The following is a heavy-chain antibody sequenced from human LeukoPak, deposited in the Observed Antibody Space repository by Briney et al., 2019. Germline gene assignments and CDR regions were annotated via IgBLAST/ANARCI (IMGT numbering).Heavy chain of an antibody. Sequence: PSETLSLTCTVPGYSISSGYYWGWIRQPPGKGLEWIGSIYHSGSTYYNPSLKSRVTISVDTSKNQFSLKLSSVTAADTAVYYCARGGLLWFGDQFDYWGQGTLVTVSS. D-gene: IGHD3-10*01. CDR1: GYSISSGYY. V-gene: IGHV4-38-2*02. J-gene: IGHJ4*02. CDR2: IYHSGST. CDR3: ARGGLLWFGDQFDY.